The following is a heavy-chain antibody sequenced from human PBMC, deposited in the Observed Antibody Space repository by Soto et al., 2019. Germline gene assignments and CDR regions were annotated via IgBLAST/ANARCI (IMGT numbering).Heavy chain of an antibody. Sequence: SETLSLTCTVSGGSISSGGYYWSWIRQHPGKGLEWIGYIYYSGSTYYNPSLKSRVTISVDTSKNQFSLTLSSVTAADTAVYYCARVRRGVVPYYFDYWGQGTLVTVSS. D-gene: IGHD3-3*01. J-gene: IGHJ4*02. V-gene: IGHV4-31*03. CDR1: GGSISSGGYY. CDR2: IYYSGST. CDR3: ARVRRGVVPYYFDY.